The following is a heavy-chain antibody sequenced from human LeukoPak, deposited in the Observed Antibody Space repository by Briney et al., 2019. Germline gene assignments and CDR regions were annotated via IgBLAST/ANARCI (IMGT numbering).Heavy chain of an antibody. J-gene: IGHJ4*02. D-gene: IGHD6-13*01. CDR1: GDSISSGGYS. V-gene: IGHV4-30-2*01. CDR2: IYHSGST. CDR3: ASSVSSWYRSFDY. Sequence: SETLSLTCTVSGDSISSGGYSWSWIRQPPGKGLEWIGYIYHSGSTYYNPSLKSRVTISVDRSKNQFSLKLSSVTAADTAVYYCASSVSSWYRSFDYWGQGTLVTVSS.